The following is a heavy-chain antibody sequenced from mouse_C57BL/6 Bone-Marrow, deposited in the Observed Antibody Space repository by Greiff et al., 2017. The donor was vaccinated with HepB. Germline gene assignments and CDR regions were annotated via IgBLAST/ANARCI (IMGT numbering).Heavy chain of an antibody. J-gene: IGHJ2*01. CDR3: ARFYDAFDY. D-gene: IGHD2-3*01. Sequence: EVKLMESGGGLVQPGGSLSLSCAASGFTFTDYYMSWVRQPPGKALEWLGFIRNKANGYTTEYSASVKGRFTISRDNSQSILYLQMNALRAEDSATYYCARFYDAFDYWGQGTTLTVSS. CDR2: IRNKANGYTT. CDR1: GFTFTDYY. V-gene: IGHV7-3*01.